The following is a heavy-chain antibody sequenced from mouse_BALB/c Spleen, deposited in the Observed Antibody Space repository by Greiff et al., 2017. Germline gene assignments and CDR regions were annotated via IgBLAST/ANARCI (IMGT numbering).Heavy chain of an antibody. D-gene: IGHD2-1*01. CDR3: ARISYGKAYWYFDV. CDR1: GFSLTSYG. J-gene: IGHJ1*01. Sequence: QVQLKESGPGLVAPSQSLSITCTVSGFSLTSYGVHWVRQPPGKGLEWLGVIWAGGSTNYNSALMSRLSISKDNSKSQVFLKMNSLQTDDTAMYYCARISYGKAYWYFDVWGAGTTVTVSS. CDR2: IWAGGST. V-gene: IGHV2-9*02.